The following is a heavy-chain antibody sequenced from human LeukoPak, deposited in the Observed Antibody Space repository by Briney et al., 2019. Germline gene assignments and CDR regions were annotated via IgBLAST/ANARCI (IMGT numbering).Heavy chain of an antibody. CDR1: GGSISSGGYY. V-gene: IGHV4-31*03. Sequence: PSETLSLTCTVSGGSISSGGYYWSWIRQHPGKGLEWIGYIYYSGSTYYNPSLKSRVTISVDTSKNQFSLKLSSVTAADTAVYYCASKGAYDNRGFEYFHHWGQGTLVTVSS. J-gene: IGHJ1*01. CDR2: IYYSGST. D-gene: IGHD3-22*01. CDR3: ASKGAYDNRGFEYFHH.